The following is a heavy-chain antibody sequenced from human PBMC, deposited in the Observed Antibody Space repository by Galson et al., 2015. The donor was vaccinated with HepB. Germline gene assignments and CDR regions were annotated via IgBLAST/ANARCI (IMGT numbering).Heavy chain of an antibody. J-gene: IGHJ3*02. CDR1: GFTVSSNY. CDR3: ARDDSGDAFDI. CDR2: IYSGGST. V-gene: IGHV3-66*01. D-gene: IGHD6-25*01. Sequence: SLRLSCAASGFTVSSNYMSWVRQAPGKGLEWVSVIYSGGSTYYADSVKGRFTISRDNSKNTLYLQMNSLRAEDTAVYYCARDDSGDAFDIWGQGTRVTVSS.